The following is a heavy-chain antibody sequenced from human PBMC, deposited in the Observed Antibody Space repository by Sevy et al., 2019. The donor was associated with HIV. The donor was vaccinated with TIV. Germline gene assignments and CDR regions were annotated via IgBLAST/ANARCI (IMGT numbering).Heavy chain of an antibody. Sequence: GGSLRLSCAASVFTVSSNYMTWVRQAPGKGLEGVSVIYSDGTTYHADSVKDRFTISRDNSKNTLYLQMNSLRAEDTAVYYCARGKSGYGYGLNSWGQGTLVTVSS. CDR1: VFTVSSNY. CDR3: ARGKSGYGYGLNS. J-gene: IGHJ4*02. V-gene: IGHV3-66*01. CDR2: IYSDGTT. D-gene: IGHD5-18*01.